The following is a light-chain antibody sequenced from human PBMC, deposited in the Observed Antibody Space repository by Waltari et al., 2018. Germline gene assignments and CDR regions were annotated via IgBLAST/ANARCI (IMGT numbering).Light chain of an antibody. Sequence: SALTQPRSVSGSPGQSVTISCTGTTNDLGSYNYVSWYQQHPGKAPKLIILDVTKRPSGVPERLSGSKSGNTASLTISGLRAEDEAECYCCSYAGSYTWVFGGGTKLTVV. V-gene: IGLV2-11*01. J-gene: IGLJ3*02. CDR3: CSYAGSYTWV. CDR1: TNDLGSYNY. CDR2: DVT.